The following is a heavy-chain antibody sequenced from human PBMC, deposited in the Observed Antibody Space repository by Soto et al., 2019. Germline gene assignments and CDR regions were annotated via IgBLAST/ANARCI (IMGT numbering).Heavy chain of an antibody. CDR2: IKSKTDGGTT. D-gene: IGHD3-3*01. CDR1: GFTFSNAW. Sequence: EVQLVESGGGLVKPGGSLRLSCAASGFTFSNAWMSWVRQAPGKGLEWVGRIKSKTDGGTTDYAAPVKGRFTISRDDSKNTLYLQMNSLKTEDTAVYYCTTEYYDFWSGYNTRRYFDYWGQGTLVTVSS. CDR3: TTEYYDFWSGYNTRRYFDY. V-gene: IGHV3-15*01. J-gene: IGHJ4*02.